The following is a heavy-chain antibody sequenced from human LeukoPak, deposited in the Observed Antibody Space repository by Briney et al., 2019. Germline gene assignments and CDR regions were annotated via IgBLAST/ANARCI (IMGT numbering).Heavy chain of an antibody. CDR2: ISWNSGSI. D-gene: IGHD3-3*01. CDR3: AKDSGYYDFWSGYYTPHYYYGMDV. Sequence: PGGSLRLSCAASGFTFDDYAMHWVRQAPGEGLEWVSGISWNSGSIGYADSVKGRFTISRDNAKNSLYLQMNSLRAEDTALYYCAKDSGYYDFWSGYYTPHYYYGMDVWGQGTTVTVSS. CDR1: GFTFDDYA. J-gene: IGHJ6*02. V-gene: IGHV3-9*01.